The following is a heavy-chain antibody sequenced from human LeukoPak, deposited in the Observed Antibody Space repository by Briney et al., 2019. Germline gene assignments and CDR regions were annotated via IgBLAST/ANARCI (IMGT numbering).Heavy chain of an antibody. V-gene: IGHV4-59*01. CDR3: ARGSGSGIDWFDP. CDR2: IYYSGST. CDR1: GGSISSYY. D-gene: IGHD3-10*01. J-gene: IGHJ5*02. Sequence: PSETLSLTCTVSGGSISSYYWSWIRQPPGKGLEWIGNIYYSGSTNYNPSLKSRVTISVDTSKKQFSLKLSSMTAADTAVYYCARGSGSGIDWFDPWGQGTLVTVSS.